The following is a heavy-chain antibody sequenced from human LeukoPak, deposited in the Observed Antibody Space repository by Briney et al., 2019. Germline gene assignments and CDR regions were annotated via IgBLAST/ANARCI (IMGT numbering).Heavy chain of an antibody. Sequence: GGSLRFSCAASGFTGSSNYMSWIRQAPWKGLEWLAVIYSGGSTYYADSVKGRFTVSSDTARYALYLQMNSLRVEATAVYYYTRVIVAVPGYFDYFDFWGQGALVTVSS. CDR3: TRVIVAVPGYFDYFDF. CDR1: GFTGSSNY. J-gene: IGHJ4*02. D-gene: IGHD6-19*01. V-gene: IGHV3-53*01. CDR2: IYSGGST.